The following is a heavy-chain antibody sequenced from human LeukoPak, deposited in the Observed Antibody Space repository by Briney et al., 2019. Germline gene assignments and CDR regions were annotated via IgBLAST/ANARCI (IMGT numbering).Heavy chain of an antibody. Sequence: ASVKVSCKASGYTFTSYYMHWVRQAPGQGLEWMGIINPSGGSTSYAQKFQGRVTITADESTSTAYMELSSLRSEDTAVYYCARDNLQYSSSSPLDYWGQGTLVTVSS. CDR1: GYTFTSYY. J-gene: IGHJ4*02. V-gene: IGHV1-46*01. CDR3: ARDNLQYSSSSPLDY. CDR2: INPSGGST. D-gene: IGHD6-6*01.